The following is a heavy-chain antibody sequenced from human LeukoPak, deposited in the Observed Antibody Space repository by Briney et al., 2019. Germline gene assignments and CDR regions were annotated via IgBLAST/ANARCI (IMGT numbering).Heavy chain of an antibody. D-gene: IGHD3-10*01. V-gene: IGHV1-18*01. CDR3: AGDHGTGYFEY. CDR1: GYTFTIYD. Sequence: ASVKVSCKASGYTFTIYDISWVTQAPGQGLEWMGWISAYNGNTNYAQKLQGRVTITTDTSTSTGYMELRSLRSDDTVVYYCAGDHGTGYFEYWGERALVSVSS. CDR2: ISAYNGNT. J-gene: IGHJ4*02.